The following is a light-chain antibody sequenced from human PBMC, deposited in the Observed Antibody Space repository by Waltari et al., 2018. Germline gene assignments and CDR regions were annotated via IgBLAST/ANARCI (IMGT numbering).Light chain of an antibody. J-gene: IGKJ4*01. CDR1: HGISTN. CDR2: TAS. V-gene: IGKV3-15*01. CDR3: QQYNNWPPLT. Sequence: EVVMTQYPATLSVSPGGGATLSCRASHGISTNLAWYQQKPGQAPRLLIYTASTRAAGVPARFSGSGSGTEFTLTISSLQSEDSAVYYCQQYNNWPPLTFGGGTKV.